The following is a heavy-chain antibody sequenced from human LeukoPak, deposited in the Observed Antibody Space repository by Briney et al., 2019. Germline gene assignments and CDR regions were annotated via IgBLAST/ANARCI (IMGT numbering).Heavy chain of an antibody. Sequence: PGGSLRLSCAAPGFTLSSYSMNWVRQAPGRGLEWVSYINGGGGSIYYADSVKGRFTISRDNAKNSLYLQMNSLRDEDTAVYYCARATNYGSGLTRNFDYWGQGTLVTVSS. CDR1: GFTLSSYS. V-gene: IGHV3-48*02. CDR2: INGGGGSI. CDR3: ARATNYGSGLTRNFDY. J-gene: IGHJ4*02. D-gene: IGHD3-10*01.